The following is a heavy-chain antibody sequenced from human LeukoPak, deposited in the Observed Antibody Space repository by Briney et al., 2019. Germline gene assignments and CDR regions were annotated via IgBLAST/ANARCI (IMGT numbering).Heavy chain of an antibody. CDR1: GGSISSYY. V-gene: IGHV4-4*07. CDR2: IYTSGST. Sequence: SETLSLTCTVSGGSISSYYWSWIRQPAGKGLEWIGRIYTSGSTNYNPSLKSRVTMSVDTSKNQFSLKLSSVTAADTAVYYCARNSHYYYYYYMDVWGKGTTVTISS. CDR3: ARNSHYYYYYYMDV. D-gene: IGHD4-11*01. J-gene: IGHJ6*03.